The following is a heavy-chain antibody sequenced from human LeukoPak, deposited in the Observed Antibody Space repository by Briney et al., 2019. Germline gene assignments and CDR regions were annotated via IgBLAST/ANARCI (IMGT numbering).Heavy chain of an antibody. J-gene: IGHJ4*02. CDR1: GGSLTYYY. V-gene: IGHV4-59*01. CDR3: ARGTVVTAIDY. CDR2: IYYSGST. D-gene: IGHD2-21*02. Sequence: PSETLSLTCSVSGGSLTYYYWTWIRQPPGRRPEWIGFIYYSGSTNYNPSLESRVAFSVDTSKNQVSLKLSSVTAADTAIYYCARGTVVTAIDYWGQGTLVTVSS.